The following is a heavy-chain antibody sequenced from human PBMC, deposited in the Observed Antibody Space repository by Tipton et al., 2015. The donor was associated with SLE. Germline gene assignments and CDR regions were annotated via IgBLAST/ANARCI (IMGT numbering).Heavy chain of an antibody. J-gene: IGHJ4*02. Sequence: TLSLTCTVSGGSISSSSYYWGWIRQPPGKGLEWIGSIYYRGSTYYNPSRKSRVTISVATSKNQFSLKLSSVTAADTAVYYCARAFLYYYDSSGSRYFDYWGQGTLVTVSS. CDR3: ARAFLYYYDSSGSRYFDY. CDR1: GGSISSSSYY. V-gene: IGHV4-39*01. D-gene: IGHD3-22*01. CDR2: IYYRGST.